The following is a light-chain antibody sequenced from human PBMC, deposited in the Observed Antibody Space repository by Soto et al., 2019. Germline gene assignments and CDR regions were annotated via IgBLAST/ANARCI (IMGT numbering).Light chain of an antibody. Sequence: QSVLTQPPSGSAAPGQKGTISCSGISSNIGGNYVSWYQVRPRTAHKLLIYDNKKRHSGIPDRFSGSKSGTSATLGITELQIGDEAEYYCGTWDISLDTVVFGGGSKLTVL. CDR1: SSNIGGNY. V-gene: IGLV1-51*01. CDR2: DNK. J-gene: IGLJ2*01. CDR3: GTWDISLDTVV.